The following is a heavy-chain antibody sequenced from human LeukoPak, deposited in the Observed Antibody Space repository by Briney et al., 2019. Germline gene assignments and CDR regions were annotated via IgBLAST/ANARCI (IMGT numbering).Heavy chain of an antibody. D-gene: IGHD4-17*01. J-gene: IGHJ4*01. V-gene: IGHV4-31*03. CDR1: GGSISSGGYY. Sequence: SETLSLTCTVSGGSISSGGYYWSWIRQRPGKDLEWIGYIYYSGNTYYNPSLKSRVTISVDSSKNQFSLKLNSVTAADTAVYYCARSTVPYYFDYWGQGTLVTVSS. CDR2: IYYSGNT. CDR3: ARSTVPYYFDY.